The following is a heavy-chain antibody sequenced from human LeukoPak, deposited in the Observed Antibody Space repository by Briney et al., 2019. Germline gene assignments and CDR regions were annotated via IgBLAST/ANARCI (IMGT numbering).Heavy chain of an antibody. CDR1: EFTFSAYA. CDR2: ISPTGGTM. CDR3: ARDELRTGTYFPFDY. Sequence: PGGSLRLSCATSEFTFSAYAMNWVRQAPGKGLEWVGYISPTGGTMFYAGSVKGRFTISRDNAKNSLYLQMNSLRAEDTAVYYCARDELRTGTYFPFDYWGQGTLVTVSS. D-gene: IGHD1-26*01. J-gene: IGHJ4*02. V-gene: IGHV3-48*04.